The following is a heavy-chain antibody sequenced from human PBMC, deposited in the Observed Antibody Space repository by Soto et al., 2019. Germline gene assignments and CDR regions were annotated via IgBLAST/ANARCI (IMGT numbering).Heavy chain of an antibody. Sequence: ASVKVSCKASGYTFTSYAMHWVRQAPGQRLEWMGWINAGNGNTKYSQKFQGRVTITRDTSASTAYMELSSLRSEDTAVYYCARRSSSSPNWFDPWGQGTLVTVSS. V-gene: IGHV1-3*01. CDR2: INAGNGNT. CDR1: GYTFTSYA. J-gene: IGHJ5*02. D-gene: IGHD6-13*01. CDR3: ARRSSSSPNWFDP.